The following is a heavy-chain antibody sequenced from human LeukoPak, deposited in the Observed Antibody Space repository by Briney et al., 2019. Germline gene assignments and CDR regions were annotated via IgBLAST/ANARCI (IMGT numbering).Heavy chain of an antibody. D-gene: IGHD2/OR15-2a*01. Sequence: GGSLRLSCVTSGFTFDAYAMHWVRQAPGKGLEWVALINADGGRTYYADSVKGRFTISRDNSKNSLYLQMNSLRTEDSALYYCATWAFYHGMDVWGQGTTLIVSS. CDR3: ATWAFYHGMDV. V-gene: IGHV3-43*02. J-gene: IGHJ6*02. CDR1: GFTFDAYA. CDR2: INADGGRT.